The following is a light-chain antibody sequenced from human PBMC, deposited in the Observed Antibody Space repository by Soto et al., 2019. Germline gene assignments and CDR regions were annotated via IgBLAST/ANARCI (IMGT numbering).Light chain of an antibody. CDR1: QSVSNY. CDR3: QHRVNWPT. Sequence: EIVLTQSPATLSLSPGERATLSCRASQSVSNYLGWYQQNSGQAPRLLISDVSKRATGIPARFSGSGSGTDFTLNISSLEPEDFAVYYCQHRVNWPTFGGGTKVEIK. J-gene: IGKJ4*01. V-gene: IGKV3-11*01. CDR2: DVS.